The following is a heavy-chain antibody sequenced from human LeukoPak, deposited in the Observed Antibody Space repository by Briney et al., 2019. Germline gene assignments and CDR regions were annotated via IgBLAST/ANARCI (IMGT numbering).Heavy chain of an antibody. Sequence: GGSLRLSCAASGFTVSSNYMSWVRQAPGKGLEWVSVIYSGGSTYYADSVKGRLTISRDNSKNTLYLQMNSLRAEDTAVYYCAREGRSYYDSSGYYGGYFDYWGQGTLVTVSS. V-gene: IGHV3-66*01. CDR1: GFTVSSNY. J-gene: IGHJ4*02. D-gene: IGHD3-22*01. CDR2: IYSGGST. CDR3: AREGRSYYDSSGYYGGYFDY.